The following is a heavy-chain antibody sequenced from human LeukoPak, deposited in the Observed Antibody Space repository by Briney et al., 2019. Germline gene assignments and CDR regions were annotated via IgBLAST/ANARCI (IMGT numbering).Heavy chain of an antibody. CDR3: AREAGYYDSSGYYRSAFDY. J-gene: IGHJ4*02. D-gene: IGHD3-22*01. CDR2: ISSSSSYI. CDR1: GFTFSSYS. Sequence: GGSLRLSCAASGFTFSSYSMNWVRQAPGKGLEWVSSISSSSSYIYYADSVKGRFTISRDNSKNTLYLQMNSLRAEDTAVYYCAREAGYYDSSGYYRSAFDYWGQGTLVTVSS. V-gene: IGHV3-21*01.